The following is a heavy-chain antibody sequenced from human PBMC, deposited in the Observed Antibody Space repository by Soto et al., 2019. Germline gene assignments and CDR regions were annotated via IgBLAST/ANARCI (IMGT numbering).Heavy chain of an antibody. Sequence: SETLSLTCTVSGDSISSYYWSWIRQPPGKGLEWVGYIYYSGSTNYNPSLKSRVTISVDTSKNQFSLKLSSVPAADTAVYYCARGGYGSGSYYNAKDYYYYYMDVWGKGTTVTV. CDR1: GDSISSYY. V-gene: IGHV4-59*13. CDR3: ARGGYGSGSYYNAKDYYYYYMDV. D-gene: IGHD3-10*01. J-gene: IGHJ6*03. CDR2: IYYSGST.